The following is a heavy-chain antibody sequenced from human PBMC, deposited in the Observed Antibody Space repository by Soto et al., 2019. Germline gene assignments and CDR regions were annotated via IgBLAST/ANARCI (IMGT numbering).Heavy chain of an antibody. Sequence: GASVKVSCKASGGTFSSYAISWVRQAPGQGLEWMGGIIPIFGTANYAQKFQGRVTITADESTSTAYMELSSLRSEDTAVYYCARRYYDFWSGYYEEPRYYYGMDVWGQGTTVTVS. V-gene: IGHV1-69*13. CDR3: ARRYYDFWSGYYEEPRYYYGMDV. CDR2: IIPIFGTA. CDR1: GGTFSSYA. J-gene: IGHJ6*02. D-gene: IGHD3-3*01.